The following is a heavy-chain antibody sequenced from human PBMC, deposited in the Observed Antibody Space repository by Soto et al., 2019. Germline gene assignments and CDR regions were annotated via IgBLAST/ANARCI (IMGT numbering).Heavy chain of an antibody. D-gene: IGHD2-8*01. CDR2: MNPNSGDT. J-gene: IGHJ4*02. Sequence: QVQLVQSGAEVKTPGASVKVSCKASGYTFPSYEVNWVRQATGQGLEWMGWMNPNSGDTGYAQKFQGRVTMTRNSSISTAYMELSSLRSEDTAVYYCAAMGREYGVPFDYWGQGSLVTDSS. V-gene: IGHV1-8*01. CDR1: GYTFPSYE. CDR3: AAMGREYGVPFDY.